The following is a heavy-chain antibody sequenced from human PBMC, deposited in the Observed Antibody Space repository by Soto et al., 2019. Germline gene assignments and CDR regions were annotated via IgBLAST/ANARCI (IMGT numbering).Heavy chain of an antibody. Sequence: ASVKVSCKASGYTFTGYYMHWVRQAPGQGLEWMGWINPNSGGTNYAQKFQGWVTMTRDTSISTAYMELSRLRSDDTAVYYCARDKAGGGGRLDYGMDVWGQGTTVTVYS. V-gene: IGHV1-2*04. J-gene: IGHJ6*02. CDR2: INPNSGGT. CDR3: ARDKAGGGGRLDYGMDV. CDR1: GYTFTGYY. D-gene: IGHD3-16*01.